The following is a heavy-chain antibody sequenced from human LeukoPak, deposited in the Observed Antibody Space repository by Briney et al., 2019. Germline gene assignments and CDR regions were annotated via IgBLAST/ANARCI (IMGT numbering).Heavy chain of an antibody. CDR3: ARRGYCSGGSCYSGIDY. Sequence: SETLSLTCAVYGGSFSGYYWSWIRQPPGKGLEWIGEINHSGSTNYNPFLKSRVTISVDTSKNQFSLKLSSVTAADTAVYYCARRGYCSGGSCYSGIDYWGQGTLVTVSS. CDR1: GGSFSGYY. J-gene: IGHJ4*02. D-gene: IGHD2-15*01. V-gene: IGHV4-34*01. CDR2: INHSGST.